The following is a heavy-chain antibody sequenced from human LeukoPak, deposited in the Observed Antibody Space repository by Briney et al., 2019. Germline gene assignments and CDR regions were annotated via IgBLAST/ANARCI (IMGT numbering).Heavy chain of an antibody. CDR1: GYTFTSYD. CDR3: ARPRGYSSGWYIFDY. CDR2: MDPNSGNT. D-gene: IGHD6-19*01. V-gene: IGHV1-8*01. J-gene: IGHJ4*02. Sequence: ASVKVSCKASGYTFTSYDINWVRQATGQGLEWMGWMDPNSGNTGYAQKFQGRVTMTRNTSISTAYMELSSLRSEDTAVYYCARPRGYSSGWYIFDYWGQGTLVTVSS.